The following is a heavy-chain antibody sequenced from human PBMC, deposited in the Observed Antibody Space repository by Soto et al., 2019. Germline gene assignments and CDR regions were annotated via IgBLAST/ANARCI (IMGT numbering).Heavy chain of an antibody. V-gene: IGHV3-7*03. CDR1: GFTFSSYW. CDR2: IKQDGSEK. D-gene: IGHD6-6*01. CDR3: AKDSALRVSFFYGMDV. Sequence: GGSLRLSCAASGFTFSSYWMSWVRQAPGKGLEWVANIKQDGSEKYYADSVKGRFTISRDNAKKSLYLQMNSLRAEDTALYYCAKDSALRVSFFYGMDVWGQGTTVTVP. J-gene: IGHJ6*02.